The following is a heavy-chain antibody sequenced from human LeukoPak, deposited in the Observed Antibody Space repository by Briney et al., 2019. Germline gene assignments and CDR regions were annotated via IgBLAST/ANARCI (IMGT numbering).Heavy chain of an antibody. CDR2: IGGSGGST. Sequence: GGSLRLSCAASGFTFSSYAMSWVRQAPGKGLEWVSSIGGSGGSTYYADSVKGRFTISRDNSKNTLYLQMNSLRAEDTAVYYCARDGDPYYYDFWSGYSGAGGLQNWFDPWGQGTLVTVSS. D-gene: IGHD3-3*01. CDR1: GFTFSSYA. V-gene: IGHV3-23*01. J-gene: IGHJ5*02. CDR3: ARDGDPYYYDFWSGYSGAGGLQNWFDP.